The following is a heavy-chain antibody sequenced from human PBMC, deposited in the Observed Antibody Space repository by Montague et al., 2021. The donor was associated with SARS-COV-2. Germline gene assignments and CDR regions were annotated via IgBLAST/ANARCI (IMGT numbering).Heavy chain of an antibody. CDR1: GGSISSGGYY. CDR3: ARVDNLVQGVLPAEDAFDI. V-gene: IGHV4-31*03. CDR2: VYYSGCT. J-gene: IGHJ3*02. Sequence: TLSLTCTVSGGSISSGGYYWSWLRQHPGKGLEWIGYVYYSGCTYYNPSLKSRVTISVDTSKNQFSLKLSSVTAADTAVYYCARVDNLVQGVLPAEDAFDIWGQGTMVTVSS. D-gene: IGHD3-10*01.